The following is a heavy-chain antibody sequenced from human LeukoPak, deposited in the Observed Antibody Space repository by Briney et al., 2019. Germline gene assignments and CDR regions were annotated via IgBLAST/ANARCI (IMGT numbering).Heavy chain of an antibody. V-gene: IGHV3-23*01. CDR1: GFTFSSYD. Sequence: AGSLRLSCAASGFTFSSYDMSWVRQPPGKGLEWVSAISGSGGSTYYADSLKGRFTISRYNSKNTLYLQMNSLRAEDTAVYYCAKDRGAVAGTLDYWGQGTLVTVSS. J-gene: IGHJ4*02. CDR2: ISGSGGST. CDR3: AKDRGAVAGTLDY. D-gene: IGHD6-19*01.